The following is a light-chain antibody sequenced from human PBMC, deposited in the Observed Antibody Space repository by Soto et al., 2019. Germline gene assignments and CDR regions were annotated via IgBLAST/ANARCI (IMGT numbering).Light chain of an antibody. CDR2: QDS. CDR3: QALDSRTVV. J-gene: IGLJ2*01. Sequence: SYELTQPPSVSVSPGQTASITCSGNKLGNKYACWYQQKPGQSPVVVIYQDSKRPSGIPERFSGSNSGNTATLSISGTQAMDEADYFLQALDSRTVVFGGGAKLTVL. CDR1: KLGNKY. V-gene: IGLV3-1*01.